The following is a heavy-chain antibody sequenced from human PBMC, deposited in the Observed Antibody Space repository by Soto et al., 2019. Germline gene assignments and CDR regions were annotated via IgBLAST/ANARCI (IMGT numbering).Heavy chain of an antibody. D-gene: IGHD4-4*01. V-gene: IGHV4-61*08. CDR1: DYSFRGADYY. CDR3: ARATAYINRSQSFDF. CDR2: AYYNDDT. J-gene: IGHJ4*02. Sequence: AETLSLTCTVSDYSFRGADYYWSWIRQPQGWGPDLIGYAYYNDDTKYNPALNSRVTMSVDTSKNQFSLRLSSVTAADTAVYFCARATAYINRSQSFDFWGRGILVTVSS.